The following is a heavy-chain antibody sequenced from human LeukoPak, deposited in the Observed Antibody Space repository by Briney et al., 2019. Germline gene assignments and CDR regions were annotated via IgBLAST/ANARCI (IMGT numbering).Heavy chain of an antibody. D-gene: IGHD5-18*01. CDR1: GGSISSYY. Sequence: PSETLSLTCTVSGGSISSYYWSWIRRPPGKGLEWIGYISYSGSTNYNPSLKSRVTISVDTSKNQFSLKLSSVTAADTAVYYCARDRGYSYGSPGYMDVWGKGTTVTVSS. V-gene: IGHV4-59*01. CDR3: ARDRGYSYGSPGYMDV. CDR2: ISYSGST. J-gene: IGHJ6*03.